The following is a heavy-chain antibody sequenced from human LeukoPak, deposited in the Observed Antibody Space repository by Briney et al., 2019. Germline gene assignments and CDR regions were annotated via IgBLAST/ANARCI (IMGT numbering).Heavy chain of an antibody. Sequence: GASVKVSCKASGYTFTSYYMHWVRQAPGQGLEWMGWINPNSGGTNYAQKFQGRVTMTRDTSISTAYMELSRLRSDDTAVYYCARVAYYDSSGLFDYWGQGTLVTVSS. CDR2: INPNSGGT. D-gene: IGHD3-22*01. V-gene: IGHV1-2*02. J-gene: IGHJ4*02. CDR3: ARVAYYDSSGLFDY. CDR1: GYTFTSYY.